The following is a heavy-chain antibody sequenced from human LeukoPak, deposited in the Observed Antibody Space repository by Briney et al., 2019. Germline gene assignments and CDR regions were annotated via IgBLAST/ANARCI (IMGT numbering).Heavy chain of an antibody. CDR1: GFPFSGYW. CDR3: SRSLDY. Sequence: GGSLRLSCVACGFPFSGYWMDWVRQAPGKGMEWVANINQDGTTQYFAPSVKGRFSISRDNAKNSLYLQMNSLRAEDTAVYYCSRSLDYLGQGALVTVSS. V-gene: IGHV3-7*01. CDR2: INQDGTTQ. J-gene: IGHJ4*02.